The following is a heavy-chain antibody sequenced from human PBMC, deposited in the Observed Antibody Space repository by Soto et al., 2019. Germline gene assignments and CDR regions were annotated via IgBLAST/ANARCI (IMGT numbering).Heavy chain of an antibody. V-gene: IGHV3-23*01. Sequence: PGGSLRLSCAASGFTFSSYAMGWVRQAPGKGLECISCISAGGGSSYYADSVKGRFTISRDSSKNTLYLQMNSLRAEDTAIYYCAKSYYSVSGNSDYWGQGALVTGSS. D-gene: IGHD3-10*01. J-gene: IGHJ4*02. CDR3: AKSYYSVSGNSDY. CDR1: GFTFSSYA. CDR2: ISAGGGSS.